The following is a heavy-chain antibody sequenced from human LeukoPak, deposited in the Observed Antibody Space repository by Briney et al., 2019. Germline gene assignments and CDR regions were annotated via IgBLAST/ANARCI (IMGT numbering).Heavy chain of an antibody. CDR3: ARDQLYCTGGYCYFDS. D-gene: IGHD2-8*02. CDR2: ISSSSRSI. CDR1: GFTFSSYS. J-gene: IGHJ4*02. V-gene: IGHV3-48*01. Sequence: PGGSLRLSCAASGFTFSSYSMNWVRQAPGKGLEWVSYISSSSRSIYYADSVKGRFTISRDNANNSLSLQMNSLRAEDTAMYYCARDQLYCTGGYCYFDSWGQGTLVTVSS.